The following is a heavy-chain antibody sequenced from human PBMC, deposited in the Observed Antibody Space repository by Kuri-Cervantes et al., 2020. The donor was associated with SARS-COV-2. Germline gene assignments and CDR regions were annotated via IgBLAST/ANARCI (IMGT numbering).Heavy chain of an antibody. D-gene: IGHD4-17*01. CDR2: IYYSGST. CDR1: GGSISSYY. V-gene: IGHV4-59*01. Sequence: ESLKISCTFSGGSISSYYWSWIRQPPGKGLEWIGYIYYSGSTNYNPSLKSRVTISVDTSKNQFSLKLSSVTAADTAVYYCARGGYGDYLSWGQGTLVTVSS. CDR3: ARGGYGDYLS. J-gene: IGHJ5*02.